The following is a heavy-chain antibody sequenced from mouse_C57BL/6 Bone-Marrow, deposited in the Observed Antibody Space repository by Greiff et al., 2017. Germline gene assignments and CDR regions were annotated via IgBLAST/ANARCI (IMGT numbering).Heavy chain of an antibody. CDR3: ARTHYYGSSWFAY. V-gene: IGHV2-9-1*01. CDR2: IRTGGGT. CDR1: GFSLTSYA. D-gene: IGHD1-1*01. J-gene: IGHJ3*01. Sequence: VMLVESGPGLVAPSQSLSITCTVSGFSLTSYAISWVRQPPGKGLEWLGVIRTGGGTNYNSALKSRRSISKDNSRSQVFLKMISLQSDATSRYYCARTHYYGSSWFAYWGQGTLVTVSA.